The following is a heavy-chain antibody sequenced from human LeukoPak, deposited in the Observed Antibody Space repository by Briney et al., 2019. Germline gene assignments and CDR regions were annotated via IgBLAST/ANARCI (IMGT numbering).Heavy chain of an antibody. V-gene: IGHV3-21*01. CDR1: GFTFRSYS. J-gene: IGHJ4*02. D-gene: IGHD3-22*01. CDR3: ARVFYDSSARGNQFDY. CDR2: ISSSGSYT. Sequence: GGSLRLSCAASGFTFRSYSMNWVRQAPGKGLEWVSSISSSGSYTYYADSVKGRFTISRDNAKNSLYLQVNSLRAEDTAVYYCARVFYDSSARGNQFDYWGQGTLVTVSS.